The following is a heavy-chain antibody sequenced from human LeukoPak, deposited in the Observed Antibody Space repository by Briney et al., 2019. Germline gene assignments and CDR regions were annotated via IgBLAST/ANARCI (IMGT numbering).Heavy chain of an antibody. CDR2: IYYSGST. CDR1: GDSISSGDYY. CDR3: ARVSRGNSVGGDY. D-gene: IGHD4-23*01. V-gene: IGHV4-61*08. J-gene: IGHJ4*02. Sequence: SETLSLTCTLSGDSISSGDYYWSWIRQPPGKGLEWIGYIYYSGSTNYNPSLKSRVTISLDTSKNQFSLKLSSVTAADTAMYYCARVSRGNSVGGDYWGQGTLVTVSS.